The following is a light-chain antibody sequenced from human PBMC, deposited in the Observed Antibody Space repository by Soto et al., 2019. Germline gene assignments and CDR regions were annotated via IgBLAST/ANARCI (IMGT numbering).Light chain of an antibody. CDR2: DAS. CDR1: QTVSSSY. Sequence: DIVLTQSPATLSLSPGERATLSCCASQTVSSSYLACYQQKPGLAPRLLIYDASSSATGIPDRFSGSGSGTDFTLTISRLETEDFAVYYCQQYGSSPYTFGQGTKLEIK. J-gene: IGKJ2*01. V-gene: IGKV3D-20*01. CDR3: QQYGSSPYT.